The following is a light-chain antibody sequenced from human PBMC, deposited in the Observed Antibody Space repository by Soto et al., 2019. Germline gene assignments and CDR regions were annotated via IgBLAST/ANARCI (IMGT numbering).Light chain of an antibody. V-gene: IGKV1-5*03. CDR3: HQYSTSIT. Sequence: DIQMTQSPSTLSSSVGDRIIITCRASESISSWLAWYQQKPGKAPKRLIYKASSLDSGVPSRFSASGSGKEFTLTISSLQSDDSATYYCHQYSTSITFGGGTKVEIK. CDR2: KAS. J-gene: IGKJ4*01. CDR1: ESISSW.